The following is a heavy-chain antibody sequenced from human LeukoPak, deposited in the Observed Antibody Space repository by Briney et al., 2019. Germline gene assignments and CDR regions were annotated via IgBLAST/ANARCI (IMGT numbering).Heavy chain of an antibody. D-gene: IGHD3-9*01. Sequence: ASVKVSCKASGCTFTGYYMHWVRQAPGQGLEWMGWINPNSGGTNYVQKFQGRVTMTRDTSISTAYMELSRLRSDDTAVYYCAREHVLRYFDWLANYYYMDVWGKGTTVTVSS. J-gene: IGHJ6*03. V-gene: IGHV1-2*02. CDR3: AREHVLRYFDWLANYYYMDV. CDR2: INPNSGGT. CDR1: GCTFTGYY.